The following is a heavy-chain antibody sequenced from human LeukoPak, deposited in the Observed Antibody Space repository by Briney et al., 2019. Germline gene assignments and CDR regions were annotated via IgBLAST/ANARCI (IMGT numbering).Heavy chain of an antibody. V-gene: IGHV1-8*01. CDR1: GYTFTSFD. J-gene: IGHJ4*02. Sequence: ASVKVSCKASGYTFTSFDINWVRQATGQGLEWMGWMNPNSGKTGYAQKFQGRVTMTRNTSISTAYMELSSLRSEDTAVYYCASSSGTDAYYFDYWGQGTLVTVSS. D-gene: IGHD3-22*01. CDR3: ASSSGTDAYYFDY. CDR2: MNPNSGKT.